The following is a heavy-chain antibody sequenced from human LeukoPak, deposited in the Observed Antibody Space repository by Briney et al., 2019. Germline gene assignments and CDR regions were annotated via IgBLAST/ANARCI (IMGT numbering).Heavy chain of an antibody. D-gene: IGHD3-10*01. CDR1: GCSFTSYW. J-gene: IGHJ6*02. CDR2: IYPGDSDT. CDR3: ARHDAYYYGSGSSHGMDV. V-gene: IGHV5-51*01. Sequence: GAALQISSQGSGCSFTSYWIGWGRRMPGKGLEWRGIIYPGDSDTRYSPSFQGQVTISSDKSISTAYLQWSSLNASDTAMYYCARHDAYYYGSGSSHGMDVWGQGTTVTVSS.